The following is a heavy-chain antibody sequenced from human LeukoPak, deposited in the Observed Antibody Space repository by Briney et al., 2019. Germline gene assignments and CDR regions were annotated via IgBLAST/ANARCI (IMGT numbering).Heavy chain of an antibody. J-gene: IGHJ4*02. CDR2: IRSAGCGETA. CDR1: GFTFGDYV. V-gene: IGHV3-49*04. D-gene: IGHD1-1*01. CDR3: SRAGTRFGVLFAY. Sequence: QPGRSLRLSCRPSGFTFGDYVMSWVRHAPGKGLEWVGLIRSAGCGETAEYAASVKEKFTISRDESKSIAYLQMNSLQHEDTTLYYCSRAGTRFGVLFAYWGEGTLVTVSS.